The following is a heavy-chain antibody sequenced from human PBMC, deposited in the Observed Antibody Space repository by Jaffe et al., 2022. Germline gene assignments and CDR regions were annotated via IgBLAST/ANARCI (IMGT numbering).Heavy chain of an antibody. CDR1: GGTFSSYT. D-gene: IGHD1-1*01. CDR3: AQTGSRVHGGPHYYYMDV. J-gene: IGHJ6*03. CDR2: IIPILGIA. Sequence: QVQLVQSGAEVKKPGSSVKVSCKASGGTFSSYTISWVRQAPGQGLEWMGRIIPILGIANYAQKFQGRVTITADKSTSTAYMELSSLRSEDTAVYYCAQTGSRVHGGPHYYYMDVWGKGTTVTVSS. V-gene: IGHV1-69*02.